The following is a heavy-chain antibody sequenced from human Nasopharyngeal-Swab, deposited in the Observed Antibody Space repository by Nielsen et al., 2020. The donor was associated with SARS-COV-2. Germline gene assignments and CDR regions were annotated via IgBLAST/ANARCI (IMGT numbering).Heavy chain of an antibody. D-gene: IGHD3-22*01. CDR2: IYAGGST. CDR1: GFRVSTKY. V-gene: IGHV3-66*01. J-gene: IGHJ4*02. Sequence: LKISCAASGFRVSTKYMSWVRQAPWKGLEWVSSIYAGGSTYYADSVKGRFTISRDNSKNTLYLQMNSLRAEDTAVYYCARGDDSSGYPYSHDYWGQGTLVTVSS. CDR3: ARGDDSSGYPYSHDY.